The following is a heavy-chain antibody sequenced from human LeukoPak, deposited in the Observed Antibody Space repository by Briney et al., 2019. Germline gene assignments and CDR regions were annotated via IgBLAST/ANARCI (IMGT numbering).Heavy chain of an antibody. CDR3: ARAHYYGSGSHDY. Sequence: SQTLSLTCTVSGGSISSGSYYWSWIRQPPGKGLEWIGEINHSGSTNYNPSLKSRVTISVDTSKNQFSLKLSSVTAADTAVYYCARAHYYGSGSHDYWGQGTLVTVSS. D-gene: IGHD3-10*01. CDR2: INHSGST. J-gene: IGHJ4*02. CDR1: GGSISSGSYY. V-gene: IGHV4-39*07.